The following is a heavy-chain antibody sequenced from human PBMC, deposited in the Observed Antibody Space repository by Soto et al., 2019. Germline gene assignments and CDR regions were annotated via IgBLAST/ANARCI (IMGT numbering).Heavy chain of an antibody. CDR3: AREGAATVRVDYMDV. D-gene: IGHD4-17*01. J-gene: IGHJ6*03. Sequence: GGSLRLSCAASGFTFSSYGMHWVRQAPGKGLEWVAVIWYDGSNKYYADSVKGRFTISRDNSKNTLYLQMNSLRAEDTAVYYCAREGAATVRVDYMDVWGKGTTVTVSS. V-gene: IGHV3-33*01. CDR2: IWYDGSNK. CDR1: GFTFSSYG.